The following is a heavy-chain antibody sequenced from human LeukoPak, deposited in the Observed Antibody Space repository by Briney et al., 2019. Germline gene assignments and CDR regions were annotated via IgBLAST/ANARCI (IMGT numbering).Heavy chain of an antibody. CDR1: GFTFSSYN. CDR3: AKDLIPNVLRYFDWSSDFDY. Sequence: GGSLRLSCAASGFTFSSYNMNWVRQAPGKGLEGVSGISGSGGSTYYADSVKGRFTISRDNSKNTLYLQMNSLRAEDTAVYYCAKDLIPNVLRYFDWSSDFDYWGQGTLVTVSS. V-gene: IGHV3-23*01. CDR2: ISGSGGST. J-gene: IGHJ4*02. D-gene: IGHD3-9*01.